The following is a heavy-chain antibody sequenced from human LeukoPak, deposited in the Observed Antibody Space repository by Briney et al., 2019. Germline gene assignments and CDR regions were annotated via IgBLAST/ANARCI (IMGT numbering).Heavy chain of an antibody. CDR1: GFTFSSYA. J-gene: IGHJ4*02. Sequence: GGSLRLSCAASGFTFSSYAMSWVRQAPGKGLEWVSGITSDGSTYYADSVKGRFTISRDNSKNTLYLQMNSLRAEDTAVYYCAKVIGGGYFDYWGQGTLVTVSS. V-gene: IGHV3-23*01. D-gene: IGHD6-13*01. CDR3: AKVIGGGYFDY. CDR2: ITSDGST.